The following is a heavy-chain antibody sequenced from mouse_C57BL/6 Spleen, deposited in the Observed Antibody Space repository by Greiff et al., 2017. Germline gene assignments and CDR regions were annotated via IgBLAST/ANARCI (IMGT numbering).Heavy chain of an antibody. CDR2: IDPENGDT. CDR1: GFNIKDDY. V-gene: IGHV14-4*01. Sequence: EVQLQQSVAELVRPGASVKLSCTASGFNIKDDYMHWVKQRPEQGLEWIGWIDPENGDTEYASKFQGKATITADTSSNTAYLQLSSLTSEDTAVYYCILIDYFDYWGQGTTLTVSS. CDR3: ILIDYFDY. J-gene: IGHJ2*01.